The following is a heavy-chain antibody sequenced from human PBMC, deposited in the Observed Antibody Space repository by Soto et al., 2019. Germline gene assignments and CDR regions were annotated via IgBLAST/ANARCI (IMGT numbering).Heavy chain of an antibody. V-gene: IGHV3-48*02. CDR3: AGSITIFGVVPYYGMDV. D-gene: IGHD3-3*01. CDR1: GFTFSSYS. J-gene: IGHJ6*02. Sequence: GGSLRLSCAASGFTFSSYSMNWVRQAPGKGLEWVSSISSSSSTIYYADSVKGRFTISRDNAKNSLYLQMNSLRDEDTAVYYCAGSITIFGVVPYYGMDVWGQGTTVTVSS. CDR2: ISSSSSTI.